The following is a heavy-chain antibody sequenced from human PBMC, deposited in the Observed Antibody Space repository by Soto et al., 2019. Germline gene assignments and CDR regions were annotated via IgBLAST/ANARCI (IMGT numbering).Heavy chain of an antibody. CDR2: INPNSGGT. CDR3: ARDLTPHYYDSSGRYYYYYYGMDV. D-gene: IGHD3-22*01. V-gene: IGHV1-2*04. Sequence: ASVKVSCKASGYTFTGYYVHWVRQAPGQGLEWMGWINPNSGGTNYAQKFQGWVTMTRDTSISTAYMELSRLRSDDTAVYHCARDLTPHYYDSSGRYYYYYYGMDVWGQGTTVTVSS. CDR1: GYTFTGYY. J-gene: IGHJ6*02.